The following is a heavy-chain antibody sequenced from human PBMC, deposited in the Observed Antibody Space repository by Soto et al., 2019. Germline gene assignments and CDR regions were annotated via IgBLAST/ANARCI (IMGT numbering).Heavy chain of an antibody. CDR2: IYYSGST. V-gene: IGHV4-59*01. D-gene: IGHD4-17*01. CDR1: GGPISSYY. CDR3: ARDNGDFDY. J-gene: IGHJ4*02. Sequence: SETLSLTCTVSGGPISSYYWSWIRQPPGKGLEWIGYIYYSGSTNYNPSLKSRVTISVDTSKNQFSLKLSSVTAADTAVYYCARDNGDFDYWGQGTLVTSPQ.